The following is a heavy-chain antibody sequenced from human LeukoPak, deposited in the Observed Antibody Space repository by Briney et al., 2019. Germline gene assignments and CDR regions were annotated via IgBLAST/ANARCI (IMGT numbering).Heavy chain of an antibody. CDR3: ARASSSWYYFDY. D-gene: IGHD6-13*01. CDR1: GFTFSSYA. J-gene: IGHJ4*02. V-gene: IGHV3-21*01. Sequence: GGSLRLSCAASGFTFSSYAMSWVRQAPGKGLEWVSFISTSSSYIYYADSVKGRFTISRDKAKNSLYLQMNSLRAEDTAVYYCARASSSWYYFDYWGQGTLVTVSS. CDR2: ISTSSSYI.